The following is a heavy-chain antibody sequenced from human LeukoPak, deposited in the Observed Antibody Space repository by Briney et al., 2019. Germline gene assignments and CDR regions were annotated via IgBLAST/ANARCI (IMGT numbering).Heavy chain of an antibody. V-gene: IGHV1-2*02. CDR1: GYTFTDHY. CDR3: ARKAGYSSGWSYYYYYMDV. Sequence: PGASVKVSCKASGYTFTDHYIHWVRQAPGQGLEWMGWINPNSDGTHYAQKFQGRVTMTRDTSISTAYMELSSLRSDDTAVYYCARKAGYSSGWSYYYYYMDVWGKGTTVTISS. J-gene: IGHJ6*03. CDR2: INPNSDGT. D-gene: IGHD6-19*01.